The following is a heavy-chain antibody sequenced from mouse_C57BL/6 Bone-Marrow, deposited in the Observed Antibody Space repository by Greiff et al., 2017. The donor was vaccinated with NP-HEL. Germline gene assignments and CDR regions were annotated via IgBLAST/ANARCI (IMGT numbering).Heavy chain of an antibody. D-gene: IGHD1-1*01. Sequence: QVQLQQSGAELVKPGASVKISCKASGYTFTDYYINWVKQRPGQGLEWIGKIGPGSVSTYYNEKFKGKATLTADKSSSTAYMQLSSLTSEDSAVYFCVSTVVATDYAMDYWGQGTSVTVSS. CDR3: VSTVVATDYAMDY. CDR2: IGPGSVST. CDR1: GYTFTDYY. V-gene: IGHV1-77*01. J-gene: IGHJ4*01.